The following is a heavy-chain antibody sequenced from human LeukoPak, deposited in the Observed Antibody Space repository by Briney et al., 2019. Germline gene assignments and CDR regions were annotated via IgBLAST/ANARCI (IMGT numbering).Heavy chain of an antibody. J-gene: IGHJ4*02. D-gene: IGHD3-22*01. CDR3: AKDESTGYYYFDY. CDR1: GFTFSTYS. V-gene: IGHV3-48*01. Sequence: PGGSLRLSCAASGFTFSTYSMNWVRQAPGKGLEWVSYITSSGSTAYYADSVKGRFTISRDNAKNSLYLQMNNLRAEDTAVYHCAKDESTGYYYFDYWGQGALVTVSS. CDR2: ITSSGSTA.